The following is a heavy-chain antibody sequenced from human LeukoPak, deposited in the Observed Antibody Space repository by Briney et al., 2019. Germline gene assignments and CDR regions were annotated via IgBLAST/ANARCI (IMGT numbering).Heavy chain of an antibody. D-gene: IGHD6-19*01. Sequence: GGSLRLSCAASGFTVSSNYMSWVRQAPGKGLEWVSVIYSGGSTYYADSVKGRFTISRDNSKNTLYLQMNSLRAEDTAVYYCARQGTYSSAIGMGYWGQGTLVTVSS. CDR2: IYSGGST. J-gene: IGHJ4*02. CDR3: ARQGTYSSAIGMGY. V-gene: IGHV3-53*01. CDR1: GFTVSSNY.